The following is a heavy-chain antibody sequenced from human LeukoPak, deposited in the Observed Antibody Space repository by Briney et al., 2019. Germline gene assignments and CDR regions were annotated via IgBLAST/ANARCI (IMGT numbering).Heavy chain of an antibody. CDR2: INPSGGST. D-gene: IGHD6-13*01. V-gene: IGHV1-46*01. Sequence: ASVKVSCKASGYTFTSYDINWVRQAPGQGLEWMGIINPSGGSTSYAQKFQGRVTMTRDMSTSTVYMELSSLRSEDTAIYYCAREGRGLPGAIAAVKGFDYWGQGTLVTVSS. CDR3: AREGRGLPGAIAAVKGFDY. J-gene: IGHJ4*02. CDR1: GYTFTSYD.